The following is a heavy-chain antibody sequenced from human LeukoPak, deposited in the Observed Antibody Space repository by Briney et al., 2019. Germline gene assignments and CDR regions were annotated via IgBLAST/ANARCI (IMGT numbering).Heavy chain of an antibody. CDR2: ISGSGGST. CDR3: TTDLSYDYVWGSYGPHLVEYYFDY. CDR1: GFTFSSYA. D-gene: IGHD3-16*01. J-gene: IGHJ4*02. Sequence: GGSLRLSCAASGFTFSSYAMSWVRQAPGKGLEWVSAISGSGGSTYYADSVKGRFTISRDNSKNTLYLQMNSLKTEDTAVYYCTTDLSYDYVWGSYGPHLVEYYFDYWGQGTLVTVSS. V-gene: IGHV3-23*01.